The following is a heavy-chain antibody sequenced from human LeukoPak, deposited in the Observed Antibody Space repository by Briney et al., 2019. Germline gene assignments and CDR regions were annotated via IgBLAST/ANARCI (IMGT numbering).Heavy chain of an antibody. CDR3: ARDPMFAPVTMVRGPPDY. CDR2: ISAYNGNT. D-gene: IGHD3-10*01. CDR1: VYTFTSYG. J-gene: IGHJ4*02. V-gene: IGHV1-18*01. Sequence: ASVKVSCKASVYTFTSYGISWVRQAHGQGLEWMGWISAYNGNTNYAQKLQGRVTMTTDTSTSTAYMELRSLRSDDTAVYYCARDPMFAPVTMVRGPPDYWGQGTLVTVSS.